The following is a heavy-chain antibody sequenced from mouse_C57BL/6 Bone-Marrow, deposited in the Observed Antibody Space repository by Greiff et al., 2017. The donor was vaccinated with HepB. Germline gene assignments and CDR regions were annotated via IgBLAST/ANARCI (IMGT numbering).Heavy chain of an antibody. Sequence: DVMLVESGGGLVKPGGSLKLSCAASGFTFSSYAMSWVRQTPEKRLEWVATISDGGSYTYYPDNVKGRFTISRDNAKNNLYLQMSHLKSEDTAMYYCARGPAYYSPGFAYWGQGTLVTVSA. D-gene: IGHD2-12*01. J-gene: IGHJ3*01. CDR1: GFTFSSYA. V-gene: IGHV5-4*03. CDR2: ISDGGSYT. CDR3: ARGPAYYSPGFAY.